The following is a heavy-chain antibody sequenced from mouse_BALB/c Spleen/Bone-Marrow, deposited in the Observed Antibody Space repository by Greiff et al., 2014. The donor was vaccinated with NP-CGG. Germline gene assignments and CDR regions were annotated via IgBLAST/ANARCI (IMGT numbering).Heavy chain of an antibody. V-gene: IGHV1-9*01. CDR3: ARRGHGFAWFAY. Sequence: QVTLKESGTELMKPGASMKISCKATGYTFSSYWIEWVNQRPGHGLEWIGEILPGSGSTNYNEKFKGKATFTADTSSNTAYMQLSSLTSEDSAVYYCARRGHGFAWFAYWGQGTLVTVSA. D-gene: IGHD1-2*01. J-gene: IGHJ3*01. CDR1: GYTFSSYW. CDR2: ILPGSGST.